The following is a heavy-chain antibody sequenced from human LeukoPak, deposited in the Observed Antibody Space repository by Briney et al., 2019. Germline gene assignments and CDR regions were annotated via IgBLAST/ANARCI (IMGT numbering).Heavy chain of an antibody. CDR3: ARREPRTGRDY. V-gene: IGHV4-39*01. Sequence: DPSETLSLTCTVSGGSISSYYWGWIRQPPGKGLEWIGSIYYSGSTYYNPSLKSRVTISVDTSKNQFPLKLSSVTAADTAVYYCARREPRTGRDYWGQGTLVTVSS. J-gene: IGHJ4*02. CDR2: IYYSGST. CDR1: GGSISSYY. D-gene: IGHD1-14*01.